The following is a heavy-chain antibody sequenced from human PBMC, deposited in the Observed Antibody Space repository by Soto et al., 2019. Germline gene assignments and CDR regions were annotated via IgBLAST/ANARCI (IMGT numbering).Heavy chain of an antibody. CDR1: GYSFTSHW. CDR3: GGERGAGRFDD. D-gene: IGHD1-1*01. J-gene: IGHJ4*02. CDR2: IYPGDSDT. Sequence: GESLKISCKGSGYSFTSHWIGWVRQMPGTGLEWMGIIYPGDSDTRYSPSFQGQVTISADKSISTAYLQWSSLKASDTAVYYCGGERGAGRFDDWGRGALVPVSS. V-gene: IGHV5-51*01.